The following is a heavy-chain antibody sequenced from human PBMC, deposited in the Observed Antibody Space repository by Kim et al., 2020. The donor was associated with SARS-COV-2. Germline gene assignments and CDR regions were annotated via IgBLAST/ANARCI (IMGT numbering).Heavy chain of an antibody. CDR2: INAGNGHT. CDR1: GYTFTSYA. D-gene: IGHD3-10*01. J-gene: IGHJ5*02. Sequence: ASVKVSCKSSGYTFTSYAMQWVRQAPGQRLEWMGWINAGNGHTKYSQNFQGRVTITKDTSASTVYMELSSLRSEDTAVYYCARWNSVGRGLIMTFWFDPWGQGTLVTVSS. V-gene: IGHV1-3*01. CDR3: ARWNSVGRGLIMTFWFDP.